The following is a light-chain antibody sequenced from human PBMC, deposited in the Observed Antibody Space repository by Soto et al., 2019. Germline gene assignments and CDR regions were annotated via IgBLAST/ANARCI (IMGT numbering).Light chain of an antibody. CDR1: QSISSY. J-gene: IGKJ4*01. CDR2: AAS. CDR3: QQSYSTLLT. V-gene: IGKV1-39*01. Sequence: DIQMTQSPSSLSASVGDRVTITCRASQSISSYLNWYQQKPGKAPKLLIYAASSLQSGVPSMFSGSGSGTDFTLTISSLQPEDFATYYCQQSYSTLLTFGGGTKVDIK.